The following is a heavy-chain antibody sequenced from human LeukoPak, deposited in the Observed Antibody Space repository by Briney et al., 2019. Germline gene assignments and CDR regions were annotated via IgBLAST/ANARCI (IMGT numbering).Heavy chain of an antibody. Sequence: ASVKVSCKASGGTFSSYAISWVRQAPGQGLEWMGGIIPIFGTANYAQKFQGRVTITADESTSTAYMELSSLRSEDTAVYYCASSVVSYGRTNWFDPWGQGTLVTVSS. D-gene: IGHD5-18*01. CDR3: ASSVVSYGRTNWFDP. J-gene: IGHJ5*02. CDR1: GGTFSSYA. CDR2: IIPIFGTA. V-gene: IGHV1-69*13.